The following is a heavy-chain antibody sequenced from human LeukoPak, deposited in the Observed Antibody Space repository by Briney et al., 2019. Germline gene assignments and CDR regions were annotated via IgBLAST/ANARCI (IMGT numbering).Heavy chain of an antibody. Sequence: GGSLRLSCAASGFTFDDYVVHWVRHAPGKGLEWVSGISWNSGNIGYADSVKGRFTISRDNAKNSLYLQMNSLRAEDTALYYCAKDFCGGSGCSYYFYGLDVWGQGTTVTVSS. D-gene: IGHD2-15*01. CDR3: AKDFCGGSGCSYYFYGLDV. J-gene: IGHJ6*02. CDR1: GFTFDDYV. CDR2: ISWNSGNI. V-gene: IGHV3-9*01.